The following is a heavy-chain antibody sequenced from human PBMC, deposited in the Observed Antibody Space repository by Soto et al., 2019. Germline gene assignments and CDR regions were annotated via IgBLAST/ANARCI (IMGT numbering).Heavy chain of an antibody. D-gene: IGHD3-10*01. V-gene: IGHV4-34*01. Sequence: QVQLQQWGAGLLKPSETLSLTCAVYGGSFSGYYWSWIRQPPGKGLEWIGEINHSGSTNYNPSLKSRVTISVDTSKNQFSLKLSSVTAADTAVYYCARDVYGSGGGAFDIWGQGTMVTVSS. J-gene: IGHJ3*02. CDR1: GGSFSGYY. CDR3: ARDVYGSGGGAFDI. CDR2: INHSGST.